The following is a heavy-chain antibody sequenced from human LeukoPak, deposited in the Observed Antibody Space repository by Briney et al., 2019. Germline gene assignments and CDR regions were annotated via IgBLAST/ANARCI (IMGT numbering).Heavy chain of an antibody. J-gene: IGHJ3*02. CDR2: IYYSGST. CDR3: ARDSSGFWSGYYIFGAFDI. V-gene: IGHV4-59*01. CDR1: GGSISSYY. D-gene: IGHD3-3*01. Sequence: SETLSLTCTVSGGSISSYYWSWIRQPPGKGLEWIGYIYYSGSTNYNPSLKSRVTIPVDTSKNQFSLKLSSVTAADTAVYYCARDSSGFWSGYYIFGAFDIWGQGTMVTVSS.